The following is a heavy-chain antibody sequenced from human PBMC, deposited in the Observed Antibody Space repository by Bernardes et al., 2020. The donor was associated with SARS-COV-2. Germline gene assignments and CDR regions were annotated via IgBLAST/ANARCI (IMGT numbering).Heavy chain of an antibody. J-gene: IGHJ6*01. Sequence: ASVNVSCKASVYTFPSYYMHWVRQAPGQGLEWMGIINPRGGSTSYAQKFQGRVTMTRDTSTSTVYMELSRLRSEDTAVYYCARDLRYFDWSHDYYYYYGMDVWGQGTTVTVSS. D-gene: IGHD3-9*01. V-gene: IGHV1-46*03. CDR2: INPRGGST. CDR3: ARDLRYFDWSHDYYYYYGMDV. CDR1: VYTFPSYY.